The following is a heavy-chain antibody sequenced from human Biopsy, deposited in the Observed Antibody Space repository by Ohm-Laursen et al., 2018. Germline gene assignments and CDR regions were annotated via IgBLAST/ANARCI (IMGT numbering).Heavy chain of an antibody. Sequence: PTQTLTLTCAFSGFSLTSRGEGVGWLRQPPGKAPEWLALIYWDDDKFYNPSLVSRLTITKDTSKNQVLLIMTNMDPVDTATYFCVHRRMTPSEFGYWGQGTLVTVSS. CDR3: VHRRMTPSEFGY. CDR2: IYWDDDK. V-gene: IGHV2-5*02. J-gene: IGHJ4*02. CDR1: GFSLTSRGEG.